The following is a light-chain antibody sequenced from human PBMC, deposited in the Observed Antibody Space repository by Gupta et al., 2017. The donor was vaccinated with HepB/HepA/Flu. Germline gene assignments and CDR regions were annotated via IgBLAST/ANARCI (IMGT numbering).Light chain of an antibody. Sequence: EIVLTQSPPNLSLSPGERATHSCRASQSVSSSYLAWYQQKPGQAPRLLIYGASSRATGIPDRFSGSGSGTDFTLTISRLEPEDFAVYYCQQYGSSRTFGQGTKVEIK. V-gene: IGKV3-20*01. CDR1: QSVSSSY. CDR3: QQYGSSRT. J-gene: IGKJ1*01. CDR2: GAS.